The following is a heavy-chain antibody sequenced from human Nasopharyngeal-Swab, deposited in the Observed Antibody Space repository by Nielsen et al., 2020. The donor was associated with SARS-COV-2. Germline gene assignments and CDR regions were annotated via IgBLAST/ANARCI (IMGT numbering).Heavy chain of an antibody. J-gene: IGHJ6*02. D-gene: IGHD3-10*01. Sequence: GGSLRLSCAASGFTFSSYAMHWVRQAPGKGLEWVAVISYDGSNKYYADSVKGRFTISRDNSKNTLYLQMNSLRAEDTAVYYCARAFGGGYCYGMDVWGQGTTVTVSS. V-gene: IGHV3-30-3*01. CDR3: ARAFGGGYCYGMDV. CDR2: ISYDGSNK. CDR1: GFTFSSYA.